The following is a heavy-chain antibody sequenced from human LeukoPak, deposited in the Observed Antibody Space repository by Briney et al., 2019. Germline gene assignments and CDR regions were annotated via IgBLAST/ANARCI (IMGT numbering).Heavy chain of an antibody. J-gene: IGHJ4*02. CDR1: GYTFTNYG. V-gene: IGHV1-18*01. CDR3: ARRKVGANYFDY. CDR2: ISAYNGNT. Sequence: ASVKVSCKASGYTFTNYGINWVRQAPGQGLEWMGWISAYNGNTNYAQKLQGRVTMTTDTSTSTAYMELRSLRSDDTAVYYCARRKVGANYFDYWGQGTLVTVSS. D-gene: IGHD1-26*01.